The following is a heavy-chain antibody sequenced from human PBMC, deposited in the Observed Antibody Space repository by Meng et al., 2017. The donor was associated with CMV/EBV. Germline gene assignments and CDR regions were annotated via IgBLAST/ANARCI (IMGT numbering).Heavy chain of an antibody. V-gene: IGHV4-39*01. Sequence: SETLSLTCTVSGGSVSSGSYYWSWIRQPPGKGLEWIGSIYYSGSTYYNPSLKSRVTISVDTSKNQFSLKLSSVTAADTAVYYCARAYGQYYYYYYGMDVWGQGTTVTVSS. D-gene: IGHD3-10*01. J-gene: IGHJ6*02. CDR1: GGSVSSGSYY. CDR2: IYYSGST. CDR3: ARAYGQYYYYYYGMDV.